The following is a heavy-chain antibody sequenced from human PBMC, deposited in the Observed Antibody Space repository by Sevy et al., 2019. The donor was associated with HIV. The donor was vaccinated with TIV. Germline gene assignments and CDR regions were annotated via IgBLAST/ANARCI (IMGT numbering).Heavy chain of an antibody. CDR2: IYYSGST. CDR1: GGSISPYY. Sequence: SETLSLTCTVSGGSISPYYWNWIRQPPGKGLEWIGYIYYSGSTNYNPSLKGRFTISVDTSKNQFSLKLNSVPPADTAVYFCARGGGLTDYGMDVWGQGTTVTVSS. V-gene: IGHV4-59*01. CDR3: ARGGGLTDYGMDV. D-gene: IGHD3-16*01. J-gene: IGHJ6*02.